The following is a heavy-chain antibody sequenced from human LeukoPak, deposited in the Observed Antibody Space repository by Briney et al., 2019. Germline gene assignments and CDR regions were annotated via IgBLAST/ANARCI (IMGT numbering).Heavy chain of an antibody. D-gene: IGHD6-19*01. J-gene: IGHJ6*04. Sequence: SETLSLTCTVSGGSISSYYWSWIRQPPGEGLEWIGYIYYSGSANYNPSLKSRVTISVDTSKNQFSLKLSSVTAADTAVYYCARGGSGSGMDVWGKGTTVTVSS. V-gene: IGHV4-59*01. CDR2: IYYSGSA. CDR1: GGSISSYY. CDR3: ARGGSGSGMDV.